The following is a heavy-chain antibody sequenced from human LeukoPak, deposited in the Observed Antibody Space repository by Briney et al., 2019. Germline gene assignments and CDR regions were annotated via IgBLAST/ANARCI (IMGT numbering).Heavy chain of an antibody. CDR2: ITSSGTTS. Sequence: GRSLRLSCTASGITFSDHYMSWFRMSPGKGLEWLSYITSSGTTSDYADSVKARFTISRDNAKNSMYLQMNSLRPEDTSVYYCARDPDYGDPDWGQGTLVTVSS. D-gene: IGHD4-17*01. J-gene: IGHJ4*02. V-gene: IGHV3-11*01. CDR3: ARDPDYGDPD. CDR1: GITFSDHY.